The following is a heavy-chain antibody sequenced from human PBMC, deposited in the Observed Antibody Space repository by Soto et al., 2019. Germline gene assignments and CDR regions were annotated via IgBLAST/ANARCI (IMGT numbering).Heavy chain of an antibody. D-gene: IGHD3-22*01. Sequence: PSETLSLTCTVSGGSISSYYWSWIRQPAGKGLEWIGRIYTSGSTNYNPSLKSRVTMSVDTSKNQFSLKLSSVTAADTAVYYCARVTYYYASSGYYYYYYYGMDVWGQGTTVTVSS. J-gene: IGHJ6*02. V-gene: IGHV4-4*07. CDR1: GGSISSYY. CDR2: IYTSGST. CDR3: ARVTYYYASSGYYYYYYYGMDV.